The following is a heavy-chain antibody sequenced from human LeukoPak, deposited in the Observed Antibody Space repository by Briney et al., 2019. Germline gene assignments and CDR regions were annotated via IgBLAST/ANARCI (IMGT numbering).Heavy chain of an antibody. J-gene: IGHJ4*02. CDR1: GSPFSGYY. D-gene: IGHD5-18*01. V-gene: IGHV1-2*02. Sequence: ASVKVSCKASGSPFSGYYLHWVRQAPGQGLEWMGWINPKSGDTNFGQKFRGRVTMTRDTSISTAYMELSRLRSDDAAVYYCARDSGYPYYLDYWGQGTLLTASS. CDR2: INPKSGDT. CDR3: ARDSGYPYYLDY.